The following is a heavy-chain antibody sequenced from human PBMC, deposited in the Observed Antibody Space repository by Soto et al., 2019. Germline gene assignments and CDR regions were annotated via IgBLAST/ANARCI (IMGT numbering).Heavy chain of an antibody. V-gene: IGHV3-74*01. J-gene: IGHJ4*02. D-gene: IGHD3-16*01. CDR3: ARGWVEELPRQPPSAY. CDR1: GFTFSRYW. Sequence: EVQLVESGGGLVQPGGSLRLSCAASGFTFSRYWMHWVRQVPGEGLLWVSRINSDGSRTSYADSVRGRFTISRDKGKNTVYLQMNSLGVEETAVYFCARGWVEELPRQPPSAYWGQGTLVTVSS. CDR2: INSDGSRT.